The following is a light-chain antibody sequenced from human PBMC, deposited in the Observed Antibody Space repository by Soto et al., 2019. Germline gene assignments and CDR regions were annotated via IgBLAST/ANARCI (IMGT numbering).Light chain of an antibody. V-gene: IGKV1-5*03. Sequence: IQMTQSPSTLSGSVGDRVTITCRASQTISSWLAWYQQKPGEAPKLLIYKASTLKSGVPSRFSGSGSGTEFTLTISSLQPDDFATYYCQQYDSSPRTFGQGTKVDIK. J-gene: IGKJ1*01. CDR1: QTISSW. CDR2: KAS. CDR3: QQYDSSPRT.